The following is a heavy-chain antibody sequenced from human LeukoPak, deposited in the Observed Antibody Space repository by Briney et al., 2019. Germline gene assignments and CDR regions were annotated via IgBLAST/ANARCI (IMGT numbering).Heavy chain of an antibody. CDR2: ISGSGSST. Sequence: GGSLRLSCAASGFTFSNYAMNWVRQAPGNGLEWVSGISGSGSSTYYADSVKGRFTISRDNSKNTLYLQMNSLRAEDTATYYCAKDHSTVPYYFDYWGQGTLVTVSS. CDR1: GFTFSNYA. J-gene: IGHJ4*02. V-gene: IGHV3-23*01. CDR3: AKDHSTVPYYFDY. D-gene: IGHD5/OR15-5a*01.